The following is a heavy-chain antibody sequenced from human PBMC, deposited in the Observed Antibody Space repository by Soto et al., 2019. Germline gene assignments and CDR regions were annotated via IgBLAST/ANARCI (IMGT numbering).Heavy chain of an antibody. J-gene: IGHJ6*02. V-gene: IGHV3-53*02. D-gene: IGHD6-6*01. CDR3: ARDSPYSSSSRDYYCYGMDV. CDR1: GFTVSSNY. Sequence: EVQLVETGGGLIQPGGSLRLSCAASGFTVSSNYMSWVRQAPGKGLEWVSVIYSGGSTYYADSVKGRFTISRDNSKNTLYLQMNSLRAEDTAVYYCARDSPYSSSSRDYYCYGMDVWGQGTTVTVSS. CDR2: IYSGGST.